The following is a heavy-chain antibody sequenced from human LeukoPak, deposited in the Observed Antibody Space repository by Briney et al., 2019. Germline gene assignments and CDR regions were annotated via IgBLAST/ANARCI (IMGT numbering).Heavy chain of an antibody. D-gene: IGHD1-26*01. CDR3: ARSVRWELLLGFDY. CDR2: INPNSGGT. CDR1: GYTFTGYY. J-gene: IGHJ4*02. V-gene: IGHV1-2*02. Sequence: ASVKVSCKASGYTFTGYYMHWVRQAPGQGLEWMGWINPNSGGTNYAQKFQGRVTMTRDTSISTAYMELSSLRSEDTAVYYCARSVRWELLLGFDYWGQGTLVTVSS.